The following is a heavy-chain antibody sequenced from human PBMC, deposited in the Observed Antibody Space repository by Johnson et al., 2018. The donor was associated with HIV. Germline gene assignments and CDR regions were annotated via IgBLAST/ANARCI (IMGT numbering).Heavy chain of an antibody. CDR3: AKDRGGGSSSRFYAFDI. J-gene: IGHJ3*02. D-gene: IGHD6-6*01. Sequence: QVQLVESGGGVVRPGGSLRLSCAASGFTFSDYYMSWIRQAPGKGLEWVSYISSSSSTTYYADSVKGRFTISRDNAKNSLYLQMNSLRAEDTALYYCAKDRGGGSSSRFYAFDIWGQGTMVTVS. CDR2: ISSSSSTT. CDR1: GFTFSDYY. V-gene: IGHV3-11*01.